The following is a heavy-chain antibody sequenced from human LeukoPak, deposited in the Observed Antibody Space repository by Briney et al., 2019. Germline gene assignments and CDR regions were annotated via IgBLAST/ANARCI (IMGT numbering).Heavy chain of an antibody. J-gene: IGHJ3*02. CDR2: IRYDGSNK. Sequence: GGSLRLSCAASGFTFSSYGMHWVRQAPGKGLEWVAFIRYDGSNKYYADSVKGRFTISRDNSKNTLYLQMNSLRAEDTAVYYCARPIPTVVGAFDIWGQGTMVTVSS. D-gene: IGHD4-23*01. V-gene: IGHV3-30*02. CDR1: GFTFSSYG. CDR3: ARPIPTVVGAFDI.